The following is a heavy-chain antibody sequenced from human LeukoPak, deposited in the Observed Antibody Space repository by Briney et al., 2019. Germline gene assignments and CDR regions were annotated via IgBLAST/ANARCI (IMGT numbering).Heavy chain of an antibody. CDR1: GYSFTHYA. V-gene: IGHV1-18*01. CDR2: ISTYNGDT. D-gene: IGHD6-19*01. J-gene: IGHJ4*02. Sequence: GASVKVSCKTSGYSFTHYAISWVRQAPGQGLKWMGWISTYNGDTKYAQKLQGRFTVTSDTSTSTVYMELRSLTSDDTAVYYCARDPSNTSGWYIYFDFWGQGTLVTVSS. CDR3: ARDPSNTSGWYIYFDF.